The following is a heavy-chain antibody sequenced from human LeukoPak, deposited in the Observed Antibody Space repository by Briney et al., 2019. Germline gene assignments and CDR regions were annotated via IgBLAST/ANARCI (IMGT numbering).Heavy chain of an antibody. CDR2: INPLSGGT. CDR1: VYTFTGYY. V-gene: IGHV1-2*02. D-gene: IGHD3-22*01. Sequence: SSVKVSCKTSVYTFTGYYMQWVLQAPGHGLEWMGWINPLSGGTNYAQKFQGRVTMNRDTSIRTAYMELSRLRSDDTAVYYCATDRGFYDSSGYYFNWFDPWGQGTLVTVSS. CDR3: ATDRGFYDSSGYYFNWFDP. J-gene: IGHJ5*02.